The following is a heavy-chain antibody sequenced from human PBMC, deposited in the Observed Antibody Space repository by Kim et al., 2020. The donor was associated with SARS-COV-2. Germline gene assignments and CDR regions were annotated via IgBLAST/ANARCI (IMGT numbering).Heavy chain of an antibody. CDR2: ISYDGTNK. CDR3: ARCEVEMVDCYFDY. J-gene: IGHJ4*02. V-gene: IGHV3-30*04. D-gene: IGHD3-9*01. CDR1: GFTFSSYA. Sequence: GVSLRLSCAASGFTFSSYAMHWVRQAPGKGLQWVAIISYDGTNKYYADSVKGRFTISRDNSKNTLYLQMNSLRAEDTAVYYCARCEVEMVDCYFDYWGQG.